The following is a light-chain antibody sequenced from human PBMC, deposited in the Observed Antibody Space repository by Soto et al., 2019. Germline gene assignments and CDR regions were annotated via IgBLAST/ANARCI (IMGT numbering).Light chain of an antibody. CDR1: QDIGNS. CDR3: QKSDHLPL. CDR2: DAY. J-gene: IGKJ3*01. Sequence: DIQMTQSPPSLSASVGDRVTITCQASQDIGNSLNWFQHKPGKAPNLVICDAYNLEIGVPSRFSGSGSGTDFTFTITSLRPEDIATYYCQKSDHLPLFGPGTKVDIK. V-gene: IGKV1-33*01.